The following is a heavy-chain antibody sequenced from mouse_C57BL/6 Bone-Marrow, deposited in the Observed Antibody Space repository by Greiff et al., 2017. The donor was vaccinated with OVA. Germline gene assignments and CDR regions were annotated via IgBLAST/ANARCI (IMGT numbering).Heavy chain of an antibody. CDR2: INPGSGGT. Sequence: VQLQQSGAELVRPGTSVKVSCKASGYAFTNYLIEWVKQRPGQGLEWIGVINPGSGGTNYNEKFKGKATLTADKSSSTAYMQLSSLTSEEAAVYFCARAPYDSNYTLDYWGQGTTLTVSS. J-gene: IGHJ2*01. D-gene: IGHD2-5*01. V-gene: IGHV1-54*01. CDR1: GYAFTNYL. CDR3: ARAPYDSNYTLDY.